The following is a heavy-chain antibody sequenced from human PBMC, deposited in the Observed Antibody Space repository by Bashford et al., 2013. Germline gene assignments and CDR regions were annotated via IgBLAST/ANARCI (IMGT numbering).Heavy chain of an antibody. CDR1: GYTFTSYG. CDR2: ISAYNGNT. CDR3: ARDASHYDFWSGPNWFDP. V-gene: IGHV1-18*01. Sequence: ASVKVSCKASGYTFTSYGISWVRQAPGQGLEWMGWISAYNGNTNYAQKLQGRVTMTTDTSTSTAYMELRSLRSDDTAVYYCARDASHYDFWSGPNWFDPWAREPWSPSP. D-gene: IGHD3-3*01. J-gene: IGHJ5*02.